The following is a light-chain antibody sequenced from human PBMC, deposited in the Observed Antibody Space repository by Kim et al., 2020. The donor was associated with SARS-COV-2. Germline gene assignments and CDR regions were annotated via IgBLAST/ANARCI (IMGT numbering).Light chain of an antibody. CDR2: DVS. J-gene: IGKJ1*01. CDR3: QQYNSYSRWT. V-gene: IGKV1-5*01. Sequence: GDRVTITCRASQSISSWLAWYQRKPGKAPKLLIYDVSTLESGVPTRFSCSGSGTEFTLTISSLQPDDFASYYCQQYNSYSRWTF. CDR1: QSISSW.